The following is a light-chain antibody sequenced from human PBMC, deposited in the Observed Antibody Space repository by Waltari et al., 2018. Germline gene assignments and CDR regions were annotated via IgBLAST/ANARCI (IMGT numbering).Light chain of an antibody. Sequence: QSALTQPASVSGSPGQSITISCTGTSSDIGYVSWYQQHPGKAPKLMIYEFSNRPSGISIRCSGSKSGNTASLTISELQAEDEADYYCSSHTGTTKYFGTGTRVTV. V-gene: IGLV2-14*03. J-gene: IGLJ1*01. CDR1: SSDIGY. CDR2: EFS. CDR3: SSHTGTTKY.